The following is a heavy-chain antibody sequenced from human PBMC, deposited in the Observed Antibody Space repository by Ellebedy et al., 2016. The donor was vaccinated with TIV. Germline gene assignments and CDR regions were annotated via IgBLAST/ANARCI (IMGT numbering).Heavy chain of an antibody. Sequence: MPSETLSLTCAVYSGSFSGYYWSWIRQPPRKGLEWIGEINHSGSTNYNPSLKSRVTISVDTSKNQFSLNLGSVTAADTAVYYCARVNYYDSSGYYYFSSWFDPWGQGTLVTVSS. CDR1: SGSFSGYY. CDR2: INHSGST. V-gene: IGHV4-34*01. J-gene: IGHJ5*02. CDR3: ARVNYYDSSGYYYFSSWFDP. D-gene: IGHD3-22*01.